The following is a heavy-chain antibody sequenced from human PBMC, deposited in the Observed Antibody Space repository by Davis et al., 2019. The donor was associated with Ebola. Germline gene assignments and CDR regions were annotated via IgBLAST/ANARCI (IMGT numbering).Heavy chain of an antibody. J-gene: IGHJ6*03. Sequence: GESLKISCVVSGLTFSNYGVHWVRQAPGKGLEWVAFIRYDGSNKYYGDSVKGRFSISRDNSTNTLYPQMNSLRAEDTAVYYCARAGYSSSWSYYYYYMDVWGKGTTVTVSS. CDR3: ARAGYSSSWSYYYYYMDV. V-gene: IGHV3-30*02. CDR2: IRYDGSNK. D-gene: IGHD6-13*01. CDR1: GLTFSNYG.